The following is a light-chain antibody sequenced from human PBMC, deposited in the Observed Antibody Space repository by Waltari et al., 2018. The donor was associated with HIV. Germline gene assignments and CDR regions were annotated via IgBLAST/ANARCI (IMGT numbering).Light chain of an antibody. CDR3: YSIDSSGNHRGV. Sequence: SYELTQAPSVSVSPGQTARITCSGDALPEKYAYWYQQKSGQAPVLVIYEDSKRPSGIPERFSGSNLGTMATLTISGAQVEDEADYYCYSIDSSGNHRGVFGGGTKLTVL. V-gene: IGLV3-10*01. CDR1: ALPEKY. J-gene: IGLJ2*01. CDR2: EDS.